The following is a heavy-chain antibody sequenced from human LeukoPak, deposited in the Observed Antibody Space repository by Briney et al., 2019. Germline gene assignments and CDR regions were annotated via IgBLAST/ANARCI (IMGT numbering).Heavy chain of an antibody. Sequence: SQTLSLTCTVSGGSISSGAYYWSWIRQHPGKGLEWIGYIYYSGSTNSNPSLKSRVTISVDTAKNQFSLKLSSVTAADTAVYYCARRMGGDYGNWFDPWGQGTLVTVSS. V-gene: IGHV4-31*03. CDR3: ARRMGGDYGNWFDP. D-gene: IGHD4-17*01. CDR1: GGSISSGAYY. CDR2: IYYSGST. J-gene: IGHJ5*02.